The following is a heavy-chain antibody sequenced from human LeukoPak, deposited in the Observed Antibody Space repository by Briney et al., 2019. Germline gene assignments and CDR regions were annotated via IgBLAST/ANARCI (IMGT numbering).Heavy chain of an antibody. CDR3: ARRGTMSYYFDY. CDR2: IYPGDSDI. V-gene: IGHV5-51*03. CDR1: GYSFTNNW. Sequence: GESLKISCKGSGYSFTNNWIGWVRQMPGKGLEWMGIIYPGDSDIRYSPSFQGQVTISADKSISTAYLQWSSPKASDTAMYYCARRGTMSYYFDYWGQGTLVTVSS. J-gene: IGHJ4*02. D-gene: IGHD3-16*01.